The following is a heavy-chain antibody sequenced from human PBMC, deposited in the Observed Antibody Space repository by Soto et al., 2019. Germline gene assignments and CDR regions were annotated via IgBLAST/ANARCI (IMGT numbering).Heavy chain of an antibody. CDR1: GFNFKNYG. J-gene: IGHJ5*02. V-gene: IGHV3-23*01. CDR2: ISGSGDST. Sequence: GSLRLSCAASGFNFKNYGVNWVRQAPGKGLEWVAGISGSGDSTYYGDSVKGRFTISRDNSLHTVYLQMDGLRADDTAIYYCAKSPAAATLNWFDPWGQGSLVTVS. CDR3: AKSPAAATLNWFDP. D-gene: IGHD2-2*01.